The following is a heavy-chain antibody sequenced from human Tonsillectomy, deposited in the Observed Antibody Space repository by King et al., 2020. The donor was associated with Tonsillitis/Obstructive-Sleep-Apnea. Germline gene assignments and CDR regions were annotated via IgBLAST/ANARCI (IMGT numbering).Heavy chain of an antibody. V-gene: IGHV3-33*01. J-gene: IGHJ4*02. CDR2: IWYDGSNK. Sequence: VQLVESGGGVVQPGRSLRLSCAASGFTFSSYGMHWVRQAPGKGLEWVAGIWYDGSNKYYAESVKGRFTISRDNSKNTLYLQMNSLRAEDTAVYYCAREAVGATYYYFDYWGQGTLVTVSS. CDR1: GFTFSSYG. CDR3: AREAVGATYYYFDY. D-gene: IGHD1-26*01.